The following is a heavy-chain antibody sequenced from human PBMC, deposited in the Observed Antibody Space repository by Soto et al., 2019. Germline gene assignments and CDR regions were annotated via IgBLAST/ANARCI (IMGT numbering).Heavy chain of an antibody. CDR2: IHYSWTT. D-gene: IGHD4-4*01. CDR1: GGSFSTSSYY. CDR3: ARQSLGNSRSASNAFDI. J-gene: IGHJ3*02. V-gene: IGHV4-39*01. Sequence: QLRLPESGPGLVKPSETLSLPCSVSGGSFSTSSYYWGWVRQPPGQGLEWIGRIHYSWTTYYNPSLKSRVTVSVDTTDNRFSVRVNCVTAADTAVYYCARQSLGNSRSASNAFDIWFHGTMATVSS.